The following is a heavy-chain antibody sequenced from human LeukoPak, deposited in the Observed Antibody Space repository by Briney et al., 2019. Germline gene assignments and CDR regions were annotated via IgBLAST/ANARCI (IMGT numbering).Heavy chain of an antibody. V-gene: IGHV4-39*01. CDR1: GGSISSSSYY. Sequence: SETLSLTCTVSGGSISSSSYYWGWLRQPPGKGLEWIGSIYYSGSTYYNPSLKSRVTISVDTSKNQFSLKLSSVTAADTAVYYCATETTRYYYGSGSMTSYFDYWGQGTLVTVSS. CDR3: ATETTRYYYGSGSMTSYFDY. D-gene: IGHD3-10*01. CDR2: IYYSGST. J-gene: IGHJ4*02.